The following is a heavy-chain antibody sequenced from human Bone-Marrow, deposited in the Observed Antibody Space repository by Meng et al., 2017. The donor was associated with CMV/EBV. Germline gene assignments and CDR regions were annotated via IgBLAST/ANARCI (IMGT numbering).Heavy chain of an antibody. J-gene: IGHJ5*02. CDR1: GGTFSSYA. CDR3: ARGQQLPECNWFDP. CDR2: IIPILGIA. D-gene: IGHD6-13*01. V-gene: IGHV1-69*10. Sequence: SVQVSCKASGGTFSSYAISWVRQAPGQGLEWMGGIIPILGIANYAQKFQGRVTITADKSTSTAYMELSSLRSEDTAVYYCARGQQLPECNWFDPWGQGTLVTVSS.